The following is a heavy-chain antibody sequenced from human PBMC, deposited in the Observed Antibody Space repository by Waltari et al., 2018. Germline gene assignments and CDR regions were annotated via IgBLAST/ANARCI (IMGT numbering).Heavy chain of an antibody. CDR2: IYYSGIT. J-gene: IGHJ4*02. V-gene: IGHV4-59*01. CDR1: GGSISNFY. Sequence: QVQLQESGPGLVKPSETLSLTCTVSGGSISNFYWSWFRQQSPGKGLEWIGYIYYSGITNYNPSRKSRVTMSVDTSKNQLFLKLSSVTAADTAVYYCARGGWSLDYWGQGTLVTVSS. D-gene: IGHD6-19*01. CDR3: ARGGWSLDY.